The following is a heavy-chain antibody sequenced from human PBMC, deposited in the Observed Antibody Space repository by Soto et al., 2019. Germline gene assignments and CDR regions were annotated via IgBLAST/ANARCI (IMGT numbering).Heavy chain of an antibody. V-gene: IGHV1-8*01. CDR3: ARGDILTGFFVGP. CDR2: MNPNSGNT. Sequence: QVQLVQSGAEVKKPGASVKVSCKASGYTFTSYDINWVRQATGQGLEWMGWMNPNSGNTGYAQKFEGRVNMNRNTSISTGYMELSSLRSEDTAVYYCARGDILTGFFVGPWGQGTLVTVSS. CDR1: GYTFTSYD. J-gene: IGHJ5*02. D-gene: IGHD3-9*01.